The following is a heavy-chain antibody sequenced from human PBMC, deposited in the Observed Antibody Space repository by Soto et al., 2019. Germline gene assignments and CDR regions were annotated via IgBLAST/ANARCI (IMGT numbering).Heavy chain of an antibody. CDR3: AREFSNYASSVAY. Sequence: QVQLVQSGAEVKMSGASVKVSCKASGYVFSSYTLHWVRQAPGQRLEWMGWINAGNGKTKYAQMFQDRVTMSRDTSANTVYMELNSLRSEDTAVYYCAREFSNYASSVAYWGQGTLVSVSS. CDR2: INAGNGKT. J-gene: IGHJ4*02. V-gene: IGHV1-3*01. D-gene: IGHD3-22*01. CDR1: GYVFSSYT.